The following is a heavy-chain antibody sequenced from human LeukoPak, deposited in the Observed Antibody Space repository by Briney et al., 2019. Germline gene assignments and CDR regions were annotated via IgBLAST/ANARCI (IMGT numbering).Heavy chain of an antibody. J-gene: IGHJ4*02. D-gene: IGHD4-23*01. V-gene: IGHV5-51*01. CDR1: GYSFTSYW. CDR2: IYPGDSDT. Sequence: GESLKISCKGSGYSFTSYWIGWVRQMPGKGLEWMGIIYPGDSDTRYSPSFQGQVTISADRSINTAYLQWSSLTASDTAMYYCASRPFETTVVPWDFYWGQGTQVTVSS. CDR3: ASRPFETTVVPWDFY.